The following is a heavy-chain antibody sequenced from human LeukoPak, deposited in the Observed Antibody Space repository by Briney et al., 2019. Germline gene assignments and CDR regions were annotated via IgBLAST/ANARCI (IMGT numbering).Heavy chain of an antibody. V-gene: IGHV3-30-3*01. CDR1: GFTFSSYA. Sequence: GGSLRLSCAASGFTFSSYAMHWVRQAPGKGLEWVAVISYDGSNEYNADSVKGRFTISRDNSKNTLYLQMNSLRAEDTAVYYCARESRGGVVIAAALDYWGQGTLVTVSS. CDR3: ARESRGGVVIAAALDY. CDR2: ISYDGSNE. J-gene: IGHJ4*02. D-gene: IGHD2-15*01.